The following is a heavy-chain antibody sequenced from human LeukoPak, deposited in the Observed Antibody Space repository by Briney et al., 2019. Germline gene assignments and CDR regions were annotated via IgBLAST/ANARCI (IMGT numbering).Heavy chain of an antibody. CDR3: ASSTEGHLYYDSSGYYRGDY. J-gene: IGHJ4*02. CDR2: ISYDGSNK. V-gene: IGHV3-30-3*01. CDR1: GFTFSSYA. Sequence: PGGSLRLSCAASGFTFSSYAMHWVRQAPGKGLGWVVAISYDGSNKYYADSVKGRFTISRDNSKNTLYLQMNSLRAEDTAVYYCASSTEGHLYYDSSGYYRGDYWGQGTLVTVSS. D-gene: IGHD3-22*01.